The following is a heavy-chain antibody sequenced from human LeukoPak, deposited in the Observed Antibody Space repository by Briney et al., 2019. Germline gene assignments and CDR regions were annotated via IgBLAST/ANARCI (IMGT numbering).Heavy chain of an antibody. J-gene: IGHJ3*02. CDR2: IYHSGST. V-gene: IGHV4-38-2*01. D-gene: IGHD2-2*01. Sequence: KPSETLSLTCAVSGYSISSGYYWGWIRQPPGKGLEWIRSIYHSGSTYYNPSLKSRVTISVDTSKNQFSLKLSSVTAADTAVYYCASSPTYYCSSTSCYQNAFDIWGQGTMVTVSS. CDR1: GYSISSGYY. CDR3: ASSPTYYCSSTSCYQNAFDI.